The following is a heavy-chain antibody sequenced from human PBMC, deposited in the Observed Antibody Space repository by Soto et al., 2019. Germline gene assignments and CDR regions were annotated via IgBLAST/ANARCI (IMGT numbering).Heavy chain of an antibody. J-gene: IGHJ5*02. CDR3: ARDRNPKRASWFDP. CDR1: GGTFSSYA. Sequence: QVQLVQSGAEVKKPGSSVKVSCKAFGGTFSSYAISWVRQAPGQGLEWMGGIIPIFGTANYAQKFQGRVTITADESTSTAYMELSSLRSEDAAVYYCARDRNPKRASWFDPWGQGTLVTVSS. CDR2: IIPIFGTA. D-gene: IGHD1-1*01. V-gene: IGHV1-69*01.